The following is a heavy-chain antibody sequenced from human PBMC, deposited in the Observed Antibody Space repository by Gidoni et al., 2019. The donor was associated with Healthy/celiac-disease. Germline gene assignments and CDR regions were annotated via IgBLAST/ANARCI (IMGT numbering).Heavy chain of an antibody. J-gene: IGHJ5*02. CDR1: GGSISSGGYY. D-gene: IGHD3-3*01. V-gene: IGHV4-31*03. CDR2: IYYSGST. CDR3: ARTVAAVEWTGPNWSWFDP. Sequence: QAQLQESGPGLVKPSQTLSLTGTVPGGSISSGGYYWSWIRQHPGKGLEWIGYIYYSGSTYYNPSLKSRVTISVDTSKNQFSLKLSSVTAADTAVYYCARTVAAVEWTGPNWSWFDPWGQGTLVTVSS.